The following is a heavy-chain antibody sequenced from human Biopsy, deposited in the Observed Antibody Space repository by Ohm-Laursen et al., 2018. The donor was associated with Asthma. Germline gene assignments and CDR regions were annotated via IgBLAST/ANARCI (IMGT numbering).Heavy chain of an antibody. CDR1: GGSISSDY. CDR2: MYHSGSP. V-gene: IGHV4-39*01. CDR3: VRHQYSSSWSTFDY. Sequence: SETLSLTCTVSGGSISSDYWGWIRQPPGKGMEWIGRMYHSGSPYYHPSLKSRATISVDTSKNQLSLKMSSVTAADTAVYFCVRHQYSSSWSTFDYWGQGALVTVSS. J-gene: IGHJ4*02. D-gene: IGHD3-22*01.